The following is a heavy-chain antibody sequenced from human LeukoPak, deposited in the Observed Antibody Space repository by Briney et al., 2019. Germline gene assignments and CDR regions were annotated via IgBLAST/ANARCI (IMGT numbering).Heavy chain of an antibody. Sequence: GGSLRPSCAASGFTFSTYGMNWVRQAPGKGLEWVSAIGAGGGNTYYADSVKGRFTISRDNSKNTLFLEMNSLRAEDTAVYYCAKEYSVRNQFDYWGQGTLVAVSS. J-gene: IGHJ4*02. CDR1: GFTFSTYG. V-gene: IGHV3-23*01. CDR2: IGAGGGNT. CDR3: AKEYSVRNQFDY. D-gene: IGHD1-14*01.